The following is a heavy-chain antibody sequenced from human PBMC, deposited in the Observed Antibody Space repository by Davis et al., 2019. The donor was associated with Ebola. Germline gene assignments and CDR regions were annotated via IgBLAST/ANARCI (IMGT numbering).Heavy chain of an antibody. CDR1: GGTFSSYA. Sequence: AASVKVSCKASGGTFSSYAISWVRQAPGQGLEWMGGIIPIFGTANYAQKFQGRVTITADESTSTAYMELSSLRSEDTAVYYCARYTYYYDSSGYYYVVAVDYWGQGTLVTVSS. V-gene: IGHV1-69*13. D-gene: IGHD3-22*01. CDR2: IIPIFGTA. CDR3: ARYTYYYDSSGYYYVVAVDY. J-gene: IGHJ4*02.